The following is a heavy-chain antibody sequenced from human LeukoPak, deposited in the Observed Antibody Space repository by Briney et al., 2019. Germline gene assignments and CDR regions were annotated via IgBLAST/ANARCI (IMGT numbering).Heavy chain of an antibody. J-gene: IGHJ3*02. CDR2: IYTSGST. CDR1: GGSISSGSYY. Sequence: SETLSLTCTVSGGSISSGSYYWSWLRQPAGKGLEWIGRIYTSGSTNYNPSLKSRVTISVDTSKNQFSLKLSSVTAADTAVYYCARDYFESSTYKYDVFDIWGQGTMVTVSS. V-gene: IGHV4-61*02. D-gene: IGHD3-22*01. CDR3: ARDYFESSTYKYDVFDI.